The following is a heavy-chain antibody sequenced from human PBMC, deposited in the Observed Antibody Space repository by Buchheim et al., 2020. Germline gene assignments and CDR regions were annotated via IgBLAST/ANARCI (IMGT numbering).Heavy chain of an antibody. CDR1: GFTFSSYG. V-gene: IGHV3-33*01. CDR2: IWYDGSNK. D-gene: IGHD1-14*01. Sequence: QVQLVESGGGVVQPGRSLRLSCAASGFTFSSYGMHWVRQAPGKGLEWVAVIWYDGSNKYYADSVKGRFTISKDNSKNTLYLQMNSLRAEDTAVYYCARYNYYYYGMDVWGQGTT. J-gene: IGHJ6*02. CDR3: ARYNYYYYGMDV.